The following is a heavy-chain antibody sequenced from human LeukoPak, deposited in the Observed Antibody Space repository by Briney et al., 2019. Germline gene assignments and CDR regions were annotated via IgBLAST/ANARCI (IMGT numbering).Heavy chain of an antibody. J-gene: IGHJ3*02. CDR3: ARDYGDYVGAFDI. Sequence: GASLKISCTGSGYSFTTYSHGWVRQIPGKGLELMGIIYPGDSETRYSPSFQGQVTISADKSISTAYLQWSSLKASDTAMYHCARDYGDYVGAFDIWGQGTVVTVSS. D-gene: IGHD4-17*01. V-gene: IGHV5-51*01. CDR2: IYPGDSET. CDR1: GYSFTTYS.